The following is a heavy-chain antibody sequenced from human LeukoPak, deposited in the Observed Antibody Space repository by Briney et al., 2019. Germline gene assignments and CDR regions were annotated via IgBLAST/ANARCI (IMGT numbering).Heavy chain of an antibody. Sequence: ASVKVSCKASGYPFSDYGFSWVRQVPGQGLEWMGWISGDNGDTRFAQKFQARVTVTTDTSTGTAYMELRSLTSADTAVYFCGRDTYLYGSGSYSGLDPWGQGTLVTVSS. J-gene: IGHJ5*02. CDR3: GRDTYLYGSGSYSGLDP. D-gene: IGHD3-10*01. V-gene: IGHV1-18*04. CDR2: ISGDNGDT. CDR1: GYPFSDYG.